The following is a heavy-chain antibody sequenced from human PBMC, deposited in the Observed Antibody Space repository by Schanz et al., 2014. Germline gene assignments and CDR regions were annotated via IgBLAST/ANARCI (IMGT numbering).Heavy chain of an antibody. CDR3: ARNYYDSSGYYHGMEV. Sequence: EVQLVESGGGLVQPGGSLRLSCAASGFTFTTYRMDWVRQAPGKGLEWVSSVTSRNYMYYADSVTGRFTLSRDSAKNLVFLQMNSLRVEDTAVYYCARNYYDSSGYYHGMEVWGQGTTVTVSS. CDR1: GFTFTTYR. CDR2: VTSRNYM. V-gene: IGHV3-21*01. D-gene: IGHD3-22*01. J-gene: IGHJ6*02.